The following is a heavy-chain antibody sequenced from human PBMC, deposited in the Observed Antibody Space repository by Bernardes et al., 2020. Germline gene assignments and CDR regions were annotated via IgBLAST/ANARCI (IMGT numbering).Heavy chain of an antibody. CDR1: GFTFSSYW. CDR2: INSDGSST. J-gene: IGHJ6*04. CDR3: ARGVDRMVQGVIIYYYGMDV. Sequence: SLRLSCAASGFTFSSYWMHWVRQAPAKGLVWVSLINSDGSSTSYADSVKGRFTISRDNAKNTLYLQMNSLRAEDTAVYYCARGVDRMVQGVIIYYYGMDVWGKGTTVTVSS. D-gene: IGHD3-10*01. V-gene: IGHV3-74*01.